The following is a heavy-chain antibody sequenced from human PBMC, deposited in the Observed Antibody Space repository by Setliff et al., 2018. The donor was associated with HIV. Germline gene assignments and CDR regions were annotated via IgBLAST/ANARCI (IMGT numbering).Heavy chain of an antibody. Sequence: PGGSLRLSCAASGFTFSTYWMSWVRQAPGKGLEWVANIKQDGSEKNYMDSVKGRFTISRDNAKNSLYLQMNSLRVEDTAVYYCASAGAWQRNALDIWGQGTMVTVSS. J-gene: IGHJ3*02. V-gene: IGHV3-7*05. D-gene: IGHD5-12*01. CDR1: GFTFSTYW. CDR3: ASAGAWQRNALDI. CDR2: IKQDGSEK.